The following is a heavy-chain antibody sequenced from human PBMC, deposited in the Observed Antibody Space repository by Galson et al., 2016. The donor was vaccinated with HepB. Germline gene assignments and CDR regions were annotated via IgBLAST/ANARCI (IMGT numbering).Heavy chain of an antibody. D-gene: IGHD1-26*01. CDR3: ARGLKRGRYSSGDLGY. J-gene: IGHJ4*02. Sequence: SETLSLTCIVSGGSFSGYFWSWIRQPPGKGLEWLGEINHSGSTNYNPSFQSRLTLSVDTSNNQVSLKLTSVTAADTAVYYCARGLKRGRYSSGDLGYWGQGTLVSVSS. CDR1: GGSFSGYF. V-gene: IGHV4-34*01. CDR2: INHSGST.